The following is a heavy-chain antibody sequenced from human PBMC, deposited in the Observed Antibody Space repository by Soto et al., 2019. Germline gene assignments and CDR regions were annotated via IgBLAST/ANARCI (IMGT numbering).Heavy chain of an antibody. D-gene: IGHD5-18*01. V-gene: IGHV3-30*18. CDR2: ISYDGSNK. CDR1: GFTFSSYG. CDR3: AKDRDTAMVTGVAIDY. Sequence: QVQLVESGGGVVQPGRSLRLSCAASGFTFSSYGMHWVRQAPGKGLEWVAVISYDGSNKYYADSVKGRFTISRDNSKNTLYLQMNSLRAEDTAVYYCAKDRDTAMVTGVAIDYWGQGTLVTVSS. J-gene: IGHJ4*02.